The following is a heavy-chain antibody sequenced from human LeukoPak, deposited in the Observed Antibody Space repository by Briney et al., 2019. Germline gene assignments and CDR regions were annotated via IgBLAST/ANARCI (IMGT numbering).Heavy chain of an antibody. Sequence: GGSLRLSCAASGFTFSSYAMSWVRQAPGKGLEWVSGISGSGGSTYYADSVKGRFTISRDNSKNTLYLQMNSLRAEDTAVYYCARWKYSNYIYYFDDWGQGTLVTVSS. CDR1: GFTFSSYA. J-gene: IGHJ4*02. CDR3: ARWKYSNYIYYFDD. CDR2: ISGSGGST. V-gene: IGHV3-23*01. D-gene: IGHD4-11*01.